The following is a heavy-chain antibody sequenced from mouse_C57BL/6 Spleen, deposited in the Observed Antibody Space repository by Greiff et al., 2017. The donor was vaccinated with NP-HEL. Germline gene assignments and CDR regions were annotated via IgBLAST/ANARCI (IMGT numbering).Heavy chain of an antibody. CDR1: GYSFTGYY. CDR3: ARTAITTVPSFAY. D-gene: IGHD1-1*01. J-gene: IGHJ3*01. V-gene: IGHV1-42*01. CDR2: INPSTGGT. Sequence: VQLKESGPELVKPGASVKISCKASGYSFTGYYMNWVKQSPEKSLEWIGEINPSTGGTTYNQKFKAKATLTVDKSSSTAYMQLKSLTSEDSAVYYCARTAITTVPSFAYWGQGTLVTVSA.